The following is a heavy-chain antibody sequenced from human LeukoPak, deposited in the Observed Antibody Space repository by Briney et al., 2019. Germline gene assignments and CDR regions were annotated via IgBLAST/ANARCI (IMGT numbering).Heavy chain of an antibody. CDR1: GLTFDDYA. CDR2: FSWNSGSI. J-gene: IGHJ4*02. CDR3: AKGKKITVAGLFDC. D-gene: IGHD6-19*01. V-gene: IGHV3-9*01. Sequence: GGSLRFSCEASGLTFDDYAMHWVRQVPGKGLGWVSGFSWNSGSIGYADSVKGRFTISRDNAKNSLYLHMNSLSAEDTALYYCAKGKKITVAGLFDCWGQGTLVTVSS.